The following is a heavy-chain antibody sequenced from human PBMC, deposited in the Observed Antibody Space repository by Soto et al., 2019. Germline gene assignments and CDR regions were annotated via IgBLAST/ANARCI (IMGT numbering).Heavy chain of an antibody. J-gene: IGHJ5*02. CDR1: GGSFSGYY. CDR2: INHSGST. D-gene: IGHD3-3*01. V-gene: IGHV4-34*01. CDR3: ARAGRFLEWLLSYFDP. Sequence: SETLSLTCAVYGGSFSGYYWSWIRQPPGKGLEWIGEINHSGSTNYNPSLKSRVTISVDTSKNQFSLKLSSVTAADTAVYYCARAGRFLEWLLSYFDPWGQGTLVTVSS.